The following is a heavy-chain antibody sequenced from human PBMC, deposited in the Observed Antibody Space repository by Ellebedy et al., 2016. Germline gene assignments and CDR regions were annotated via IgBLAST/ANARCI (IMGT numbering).Heavy chain of an antibody. V-gene: IGHV3-23*01. J-gene: IGHJ4*02. CDR1: GFTFSSYA. CDR2: ISGSGGST. Sequence: GESLKISXAASGFTFSSYAMSWVRQAPGKGLEWVSAISGSGGSTYYADSVKGRFTISRDNSKNTLYLQMNSLRAEDTAVYYCAKGDSSGWYGPGGVDYWGQGTLVTVSS. D-gene: IGHD6-19*01. CDR3: AKGDSSGWYGPGGVDY.